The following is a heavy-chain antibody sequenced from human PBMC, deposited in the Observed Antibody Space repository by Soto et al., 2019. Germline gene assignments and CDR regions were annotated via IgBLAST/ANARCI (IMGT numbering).Heavy chain of an antibody. Sequence: ASVKVSCKASGYAFTSYYMHWVRQAPGQGLEWMGIINPSGGSTSYAQKFQGRVTMTRDTSTSTVYMELSSLRSEDTAVYYCARAQQWLVLYYYYYGMDVWGQGTTVTVSS. CDR1: GYAFTSYY. D-gene: IGHD6-19*01. CDR2: INPSGGST. J-gene: IGHJ6*02. CDR3: ARAQQWLVLYYYYYGMDV. V-gene: IGHV1-46*01.